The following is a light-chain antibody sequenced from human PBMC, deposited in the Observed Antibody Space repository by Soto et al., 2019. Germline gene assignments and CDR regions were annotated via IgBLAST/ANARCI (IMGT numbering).Light chain of an antibody. CDR3: TSFSTTNTRV. CDR1: SSDVAVYNY. CDR2: GVN. V-gene: IGLV2-14*01. J-gene: IGLJ3*02. Sequence: QSVLTQPASVSGSPGQSITICCTGTSSDVAVYNYVSWFQQHPGKAPKLIIFGVNNRPSGVSDRFSGSKSGNTASLTISGLQPEVEADYYYTSFSTTNTRVFGGGTKVTVL.